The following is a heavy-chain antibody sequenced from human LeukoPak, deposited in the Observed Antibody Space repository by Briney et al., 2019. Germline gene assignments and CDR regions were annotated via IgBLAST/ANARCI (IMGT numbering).Heavy chain of an antibody. CDR2: ISGSGPNT. J-gene: IGHJ4*02. CDR3: AKLEERGNTDY. CDR1: GFIFNSHA. Sequence: GGSLRLSCAASGFIFNSHAMNWVRQAPGKGLEWVSVISGSGPNTYYADSVKGRFTISRDNSKNTLYLQMNSLRVEDTAVYYCAKLEERGNTDYWGQGTLVTVSS. V-gene: IGHV3-23*01. D-gene: IGHD3-16*01.